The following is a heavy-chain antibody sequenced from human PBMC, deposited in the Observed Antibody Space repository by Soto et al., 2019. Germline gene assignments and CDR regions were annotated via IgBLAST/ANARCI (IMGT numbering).Heavy chain of an antibody. Sequence: GGSLRLSCAASGFTFSSYAMSWVRQAPGKGLEWVSAISGSGGSTYYADSVKGRFTISRDNSKNTLYLQMNSLRAEDTAVYYCAKVYSSSPLYYYYMDVWGKGTTVTVSS. D-gene: IGHD6-13*01. CDR2: ISGSGGST. CDR3: AKVYSSSPLYYYYMDV. J-gene: IGHJ6*03. CDR1: GFTFSSYA. V-gene: IGHV3-23*01.